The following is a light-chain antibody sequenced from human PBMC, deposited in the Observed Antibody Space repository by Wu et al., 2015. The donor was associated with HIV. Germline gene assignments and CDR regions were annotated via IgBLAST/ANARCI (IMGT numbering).Light chain of an antibody. CDR1: QSIFKW. J-gene: IGKJ2*01. Sequence: DIQMTQSPSTLSASVGDRVTITCRASQSIFKWLAWYQQKPGKVPSLLIYKASTLETGVPSRFSGSGSGTQFTLTISSLQPDDFATYYCQQYESYPYTFGQGTKLEI. CDR3: QQYESYPYT. CDR2: KAS. V-gene: IGKV1-5*03.